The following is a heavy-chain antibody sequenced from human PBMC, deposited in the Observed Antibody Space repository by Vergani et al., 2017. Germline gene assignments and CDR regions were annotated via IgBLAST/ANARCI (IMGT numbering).Heavy chain of an antibody. J-gene: IGHJ4*02. CDR2: IYYSGST. Sequence: QVQLQESGPGLVKPSETLSLTCTVSGGSISCYYWSWIRQPPGKGLEWIGYIYYSGSTYYNPSLKSRVTISVDTSKNQFSRKLSYVTAADTAVYYCARHGLIAVAGTMSGYFDYWGQGTLVTVSS. V-gene: IGHV4-59*08. D-gene: IGHD6-19*01. CDR1: GGSISCYY. CDR3: ARHGLIAVAGTMSGYFDY.